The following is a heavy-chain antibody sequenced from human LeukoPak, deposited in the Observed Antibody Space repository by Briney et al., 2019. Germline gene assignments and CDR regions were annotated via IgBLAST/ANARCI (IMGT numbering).Heavy chain of an antibody. V-gene: IGHV6-1*01. J-gene: IGHJ4*02. CDR3: ARGSRGLNFFDY. CDR2: TYYRSKWSS. CDR1: GDSVSSNRAA. D-gene: IGHD6-25*01. Sequence: SQTLSLTCAITGDSVSSNRAAWNWIRQSPSRGLEWLGRTYYRSKWSSDYAMTVNGRITFNADTSKNQVSLQLTSVTPEDTAVYYCARGSRGLNFFDYWGQGTLVTVSS.